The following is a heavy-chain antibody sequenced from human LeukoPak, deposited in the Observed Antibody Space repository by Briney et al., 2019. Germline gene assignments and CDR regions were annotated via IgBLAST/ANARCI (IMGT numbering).Heavy chain of an antibody. J-gene: IGHJ3*02. Sequence: SSETLSLTCTVSGGTISSYYWSWIRQPPGKGLEWIGYIYYSGSTNYNPSLKSRVTISVDTSKNQFSLKLSSVTAADTAVYYCARVFMVRGVIGAFDIWGQGTMVTVSS. D-gene: IGHD3-10*01. CDR1: GGTISSYY. CDR3: ARVFMVRGVIGAFDI. V-gene: IGHV4-59*01. CDR2: IYYSGST.